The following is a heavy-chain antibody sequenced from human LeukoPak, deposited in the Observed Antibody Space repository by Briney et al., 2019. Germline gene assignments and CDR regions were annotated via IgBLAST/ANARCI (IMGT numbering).Heavy chain of an antibody. CDR2: INPNSGGT. J-gene: IGHJ4*02. Sequence: ASVKVSCKASGYTFTGYYMHWVRQAPGQGLEWMGWINPNSGGTNYAQKFRGRVTMTRDTSISTAYMELSRLRSDDTAVYYCARFIVGATLFDYWGQGTLVTVSS. D-gene: IGHD1-26*01. CDR3: ARFIVGATLFDY. CDR1: GYTFTGYY. V-gene: IGHV1-2*02.